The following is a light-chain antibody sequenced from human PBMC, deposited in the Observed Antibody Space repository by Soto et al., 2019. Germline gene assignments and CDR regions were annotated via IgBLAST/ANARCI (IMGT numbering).Light chain of an antibody. Sequence: DIQMTQSPSTLSGSVGDRVTITCRASQTISSWLAWYQQKQGKAPNLLIYKASTLKSGVPSRFRGSGSGTEFPLTISSLQPDDFATYYCQHCDSYSEAFGQGTQVELK. CDR1: QTISSW. J-gene: IGKJ1*01. CDR2: KAS. V-gene: IGKV1-5*03. CDR3: QHCDSYSEA.